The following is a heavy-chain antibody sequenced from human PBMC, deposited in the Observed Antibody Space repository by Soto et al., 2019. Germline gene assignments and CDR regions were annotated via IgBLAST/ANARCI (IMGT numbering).Heavy chain of an antibody. D-gene: IGHD3-10*01. CDR2: IYYSGST. J-gene: IGHJ6*02. V-gene: IGHV4-31*03. CDR3: ARDHLSGSGSYPFHYYYYGMDV. Sequence: SETLSLTCTVSGGSISSGGYYWSWIRQHPGKGLEWIGYIYYSGSTYYNPSLKSRVTISVDTSKNQFSLKLSSVTAADTAVYYCARDHLSGSGSYPFHYYYYGMDVWGQGTTVTVS. CDR1: GGSISSGGYY.